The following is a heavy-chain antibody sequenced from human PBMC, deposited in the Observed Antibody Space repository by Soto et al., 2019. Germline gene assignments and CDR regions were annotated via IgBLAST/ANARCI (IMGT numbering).Heavy chain of an antibody. V-gene: IGHV3-30*18. CDR3: AKARYPKDWYVDL. CDR1: GFTFSSYG. J-gene: IGHJ2*01. Sequence: QVQLVESGGGVVQPGRSLRLSCAASGFTFSSYGMHWVRQAPGKGLEWVAVISYDGSNKYYADSVKGRFTISRDNSKNTLYLQMNSLRAEDTAVYYCAKARYPKDWYVDLWGRGTLVTVSS. CDR2: ISYDGSNK. D-gene: IGHD1-1*01.